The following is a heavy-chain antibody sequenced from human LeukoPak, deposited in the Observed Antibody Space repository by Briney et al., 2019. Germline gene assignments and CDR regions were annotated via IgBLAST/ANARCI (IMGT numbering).Heavy chain of an antibody. CDR2: ISGSNSYI. D-gene: IGHD2-15*01. CDR3: ARVRYCSGGSCYGNWYDP. Sequence: PGGSLRLSCAASGFTFSSYNMNWVRQAPGKGLEWVSSISGSNSYIYYADSMKGRFTISRDNGKNSLYLQMNSLRAEDTAVYYCARVRYCSGGSCYGNWYDPWGQGTLVTVSS. V-gene: IGHV3-21*01. J-gene: IGHJ5*02. CDR1: GFTFSSYN.